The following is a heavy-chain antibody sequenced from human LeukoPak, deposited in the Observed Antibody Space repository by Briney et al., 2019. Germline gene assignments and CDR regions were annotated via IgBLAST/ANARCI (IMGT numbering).Heavy chain of an antibody. CDR3: ARDNAKGAADY. J-gene: IGHJ4*02. Sequence: GGSLRLSCAASGFAFRNFWRDWVRQAPGKGLEWVSRVEKDDRSTIYADSMEGRFTISRDNAKNTLYLQMRSLRVEDTAVYYCARDNAKGAADYWGQGTLVTVSS. CDR1: GFAFRNFW. V-gene: IGHV3-74*01. CDR2: VEKDDRST. D-gene: IGHD2-15*01.